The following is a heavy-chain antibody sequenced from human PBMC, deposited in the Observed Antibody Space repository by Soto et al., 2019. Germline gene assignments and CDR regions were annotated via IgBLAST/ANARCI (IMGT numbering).Heavy chain of an antibody. Sequence: GGSLRLSCAASGFTFSTYAMSWVRQAPGKGLEWVSTVSEYGDVTYYADSVRGRFTISRDNSKNTLYLQLNNLRVEDTAVYYCVPGSSGTRGEDSWGPGVVVTVSS. CDR1: GFTFSTYA. CDR2: VSEYGDVT. CDR3: VPGSSGTRGEDS. V-gene: IGHV3-23*01. J-gene: IGHJ4*02. D-gene: IGHD3-10*01.